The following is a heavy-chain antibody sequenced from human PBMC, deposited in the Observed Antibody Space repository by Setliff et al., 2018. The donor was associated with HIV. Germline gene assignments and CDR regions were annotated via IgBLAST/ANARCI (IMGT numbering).Heavy chain of an antibody. V-gene: IGHV4-31*03. Sequence: SETLSLTCSVSGGSVSSGSYYWGWIRQHPGKGLEWIGYIYYSGNTYYHPSLKSRFTISVDTSKNQFSLKLSSVTAADTAVYYCAGSIVVVTAAPLTWGQGTLVTVSS. CDR3: AGSIVVVTAAPLT. CDR1: GGSVSSGSYY. CDR2: IYYSGNT. J-gene: IGHJ5*02. D-gene: IGHD2-21*02.